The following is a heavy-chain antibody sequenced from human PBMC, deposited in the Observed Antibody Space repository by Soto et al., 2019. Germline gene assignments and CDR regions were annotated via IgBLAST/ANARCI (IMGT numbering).Heavy chain of an antibody. CDR1: GYSFTDYW. J-gene: IGHJ4*02. CDR2: IYPGDSDT. V-gene: IGHV5-51*01. D-gene: IGHD2-8*01. Sequence: GESLKISCKGSGYSFTDYWIGWVRQMPGKGLEWMGIIYPGDSDTRYSPSFQGQVTISADKSISTAYLQWSSLKASDTAMYYCALGYCTNGVCYMGFDYWGQGTLVTVSS. CDR3: ALGYCTNGVCYMGFDY.